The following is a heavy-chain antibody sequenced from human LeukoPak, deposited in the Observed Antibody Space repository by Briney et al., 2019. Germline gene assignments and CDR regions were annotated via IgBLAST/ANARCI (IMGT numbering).Heavy chain of an antibody. V-gene: IGHV3-64D*09. CDR1: GFTFSSSA. D-gene: IGHD1-7*01. CDR2: INSYEDNT. J-gene: IGHJ1*01. Sequence: GGSLTLSCSASGFTFSSSAMHWVRQPPGKGLQYVCAINSYEDNTFSADSVKGRFTISRDNSKNTLYLQMSSLRPEDTAVYYCVKAQNQRRQELYFHDWGQGTLVSVSS. CDR3: VKAQNQRRQELYFHD.